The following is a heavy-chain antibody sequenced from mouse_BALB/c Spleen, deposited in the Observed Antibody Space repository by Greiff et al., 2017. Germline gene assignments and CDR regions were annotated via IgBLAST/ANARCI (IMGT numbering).Heavy chain of an antibody. CDR1: GYAFTNYL. CDR3: ARDYYGSSYWFAY. Sequence: QVQLKESGAELVRPGTSVKVSCKASGYAFTNYLIEWVKQRPGQGLGWIGVINPGSGGTNYNEKFKGKATLTADKSSSTAYMQLSSLTSDDSAVYFCARDYYGSSYWFAYWGQGTLVTVSA. D-gene: IGHD1-1*01. J-gene: IGHJ3*01. CDR2: INPGSGGT. V-gene: IGHV1-54*01.